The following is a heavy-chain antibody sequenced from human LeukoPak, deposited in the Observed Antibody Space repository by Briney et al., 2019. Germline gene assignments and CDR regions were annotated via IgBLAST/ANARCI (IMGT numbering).Heavy chain of an antibody. D-gene: IGHD3-3*01. Sequence: GASVKVSCKASGYTFSNYYMHWVRQAPGQGLEWMGIINPSGGSTSYAQKFQGRVTMTRDTSTSTVYMELSSLRSEDTAVYYCARGKEIFGVVPYLNYYMDVWGKGTTVTVSS. J-gene: IGHJ6*03. V-gene: IGHV1-46*01. CDR1: GYTFSNYY. CDR2: INPSGGST. CDR3: ARGKEIFGVVPYLNYYMDV.